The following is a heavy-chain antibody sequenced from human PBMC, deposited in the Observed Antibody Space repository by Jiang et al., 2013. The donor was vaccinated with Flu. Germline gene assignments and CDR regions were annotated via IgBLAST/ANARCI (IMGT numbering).Heavy chain of an antibody. V-gene: IGHV3-64D*06. CDR3: VKDPGRHYFYYYGLDV. J-gene: IGHJ6*04. CDR2: ITDNGDST. Sequence: RLSCSASGFSFSKFGMEWVRQAPGKGLEYVSAITDNGDSTFYADSVQGRFTISRDNSKNTLYLQMTSLRDGDTAIYYCVKDPGRHYFYYYGLDVWGIGTTVTVSS. CDR1: GFSFSKFG.